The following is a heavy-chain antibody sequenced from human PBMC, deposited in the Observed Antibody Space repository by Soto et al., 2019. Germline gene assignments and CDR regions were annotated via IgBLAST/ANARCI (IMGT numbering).Heavy chain of an antibody. CDR3: AKVFGVAARQGLFDP. CDR1: GFTFSSYS. Sequence: GGSLRLSCAASGFTFSSYSISWVRQAPWKGLEWVSAVSGSGVSTYYADSVKGRFTISRDNSKNTLYLQMNSLRAEDTAVYYCAKVFGVAARQGLFDPWGQGTLIAV. CDR2: VSGSGVST. V-gene: IGHV3-23*01. D-gene: IGHD6-6*01. J-gene: IGHJ5*02.